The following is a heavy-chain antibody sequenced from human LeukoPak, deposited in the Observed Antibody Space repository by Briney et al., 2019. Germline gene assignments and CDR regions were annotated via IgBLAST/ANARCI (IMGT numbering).Heavy chain of an antibody. V-gene: IGHV4-4*02. CDR3: ARHGSTVTTASRFDP. CDR1: GGSISTTHW. J-gene: IGHJ5*02. D-gene: IGHD4-17*01. CDR2: IHHSGST. Sequence: SETLSLTCAVSGGSISTTHWWSWVRLPPGKGLEWIGEIHHSGSTNSDPSLKSRVTISVDTSKNQFSLNLSSVTAADTAVYYCARHGSTVTTASRFDPWGQGTLVTVSS.